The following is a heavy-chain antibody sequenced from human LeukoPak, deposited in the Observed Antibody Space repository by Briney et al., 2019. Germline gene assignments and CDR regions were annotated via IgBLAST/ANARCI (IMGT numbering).Heavy chain of an antibody. CDR2: IRSKANSYAT. CDR1: GFTFSGSA. V-gene: IGHV3-73*01. D-gene: IGHD4-23*01. Sequence: PGGSLKLPCAASGFTFSGSAMHWVRQASGKGLEWVGRIRSKANSYATAYAASVKGRFTISRDDSKNTAYLQMNSLKTEDTAVYYCTRHDYGGHYYYGMDVWGKGTTVTVSS. J-gene: IGHJ6*04. CDR3: TRHDYGGHYYYGMDV.